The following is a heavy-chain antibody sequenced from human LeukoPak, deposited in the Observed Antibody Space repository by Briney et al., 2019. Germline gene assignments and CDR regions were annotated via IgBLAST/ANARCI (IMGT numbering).Heavy chain of an antibody. CDR1: GGSISSSSYY. CDR3: ARLELRGFRFDY. CDR2: IYYSGST. V-gene: IGHV4-39*01. Sequence: SETLSLTCTVSGGSISSSSYYWGWIRQPPGKWLEWIGSIYYSGSTYYNPSLKSRVTISVDTSKNQFSLKLSSVTAADTAVYYCARLELRGFRFDYWGQGTLVTVSS. J-gene: IGHJ4*02. D-gene: IGHD1-7*01.